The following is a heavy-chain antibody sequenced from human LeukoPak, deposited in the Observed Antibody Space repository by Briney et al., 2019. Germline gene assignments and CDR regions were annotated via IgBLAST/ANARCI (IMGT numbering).Heavy chain of an antibody. V-gene: IGHV1-69*13. D-gene: IGHD6-13*01. CDR2: IIPIFGTA. CDR1: GGTFSSYA. J-gene: IGHJ4*02. Sequence: SVNVSCKASGGTFSSYAISWVRQAPGQGLEWMGGIIPIFGTANYAQKFQGRVTITADESTSTAYMELSSPRSEDTAVYYCARAVSWKFDYWGQGTLVTVSS. CDR3: ARAVSWKFDY.